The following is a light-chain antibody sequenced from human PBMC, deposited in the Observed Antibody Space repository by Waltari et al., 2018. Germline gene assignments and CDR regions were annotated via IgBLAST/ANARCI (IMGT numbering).Light chain of an antibody. V-gene: IGKV3-11*01. CDR2: DAS. CDR3: QQRSSWPSIT. CDR1: QSVSSY. Sequence: EIVLTQFPATLSLSPGERATLSCRASQSVSSYLAWYQQKPGQAPRLLIYDASNRATGIPARFSGSGSGTDFTLTISSLEPEDFAVYYCQQRSSWPSITFGKGTRLEIK. J-gene: IGKJ5*01.